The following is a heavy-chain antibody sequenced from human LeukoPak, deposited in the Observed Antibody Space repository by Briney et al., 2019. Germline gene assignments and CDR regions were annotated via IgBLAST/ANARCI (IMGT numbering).Heavy chain of an antibody. J-gene: IGHJ4*02. CDR1: GFKFSTYA. CDR3: AREAYYDCSGSLDY. Sequence: QPGGSLRLSCAASGFKFSTYAMSWVRQAPGKGLEWVSCINGRGVSTYYADSVKGRLTISRDNSKNTLYQHMSSLRADDTAIYYCAREAYYDCSGSLDYWGQGALVTVSS. V-gene: IGHV3-23*01. D-gene: IGHD3-22*01. CDR2: INGRGVST.